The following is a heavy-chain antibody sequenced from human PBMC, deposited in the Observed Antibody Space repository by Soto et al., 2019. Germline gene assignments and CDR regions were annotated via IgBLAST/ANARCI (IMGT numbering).Heavy chain of an antibody. V-gene: IGHV4-31*03. J-gene: IGHJ5*02. D-gene: IGHD2-15*01. CDR3: ARGGIAGHWFDP. CDR1: GDSISNGGFY. Sequence: QVQLQESGPGLVKPSQTLSLTCTVFGDSISNGGFYYSWIRQHPGQGLEWVGYLFHSGSTLSNPSLRRRVTLSADTYKNQLVLTLTSVTAADTAVYYCARGGIAGHWFDPWGQGTLVTVSA. CDR2: LFHSGST.